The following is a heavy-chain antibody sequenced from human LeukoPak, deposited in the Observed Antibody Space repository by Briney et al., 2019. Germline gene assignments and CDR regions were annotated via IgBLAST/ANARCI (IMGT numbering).Heavy chain of an antibody. CDR1: GYTLTTYY. CDR3: ARVRVRGLRTNAFDI. Sequence: ASVTVTCKASGYTLTTYYMHWVRQAPGQGLEWMGIINPSGGTTGYAQKFQGRPTMTRDTSTTTVYMELSSLRSEDTAVYYCARVRVRGLRTNAFDIWGQGTMVTVSS. CDR2: INPSGGTT. V-gene: IGHV1-46*01. J-gene: IGHJ3*02. D-gene: IGHD3-10*01.